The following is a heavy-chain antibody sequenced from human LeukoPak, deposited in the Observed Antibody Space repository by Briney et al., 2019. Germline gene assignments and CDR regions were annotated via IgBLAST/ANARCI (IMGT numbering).Heavy chain of an antibody. J-gene: IGHJ3*02. CDR3: ARAIGLEEKETDAFDI. CDR1: GGSIISSSYC. CDR2: IYTSGST. D-gene: IGHD1-1*01. Sequence: SETLSLTCTVSGGSIISSSYCWSWIRQPAWKGLEWIGRIYTSGSTNSNPSLKTRVTMSVDTSKNQFSLKLSSVTAADTAVYYCARAIGLEEKETDAFDIWGQGTMVTVSS. V-gene: IGHV4-61*02.